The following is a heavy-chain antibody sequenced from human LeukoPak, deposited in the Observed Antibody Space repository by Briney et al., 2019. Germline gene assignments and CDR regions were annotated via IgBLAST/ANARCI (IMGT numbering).Heavy chain of an antibody. D-gene: IGHD3-3*01. CDR3: ARVRFFGVVIRYGMDV. V-gene: IGHV4-34*01. CDR1: GGSFSGYY. J-gene: IGHJ6*02. CDR2: INHSGST. Sequence: SETLSLTCAVYGGSFSGYYWSWIRQPPGKGLEWIGEINHSGSTNYNPSLKSRVTISVDTSKNQFSLKLSSVTAADTAVYYCARVRFFGVVIRYGMDVWGQGTTVTVSS.